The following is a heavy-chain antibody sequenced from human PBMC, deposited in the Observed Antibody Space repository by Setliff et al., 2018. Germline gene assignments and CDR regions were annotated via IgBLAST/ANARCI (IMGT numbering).Heavy chain of an antibody. CDR3: VAVRWNYPTV. V-gene: IGHV3-74*01. D-gene: IGHD1-7*01. CDR1: GFTFSNHW. Sequence: GESLKISCAASGFTFSNHWMHWVRQAPGKGLVWFSHINSDGSGTSYADSVKGRFTISRDNAKNTLYLQMNSLRAEDTAVFYCVAVRWNYPTVWGQGTLVTVSS. CDR2: INSDGSGT. J-gene: IGHJ4*02.